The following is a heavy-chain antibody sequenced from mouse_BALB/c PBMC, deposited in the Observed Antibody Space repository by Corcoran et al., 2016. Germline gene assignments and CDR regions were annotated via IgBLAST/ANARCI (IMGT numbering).Heavy chain of an antibody. CDR1: GFSLSTSGMV. CDR3: ARIAKTYWYFDV. V-gene: IGHV8-8*01. CDR2: IWLDDVK. D-gene: IGHD1-3*01. J-gene: IGHJ1*01. Sequence: QVTLKESGPGILQPSQTLSLTCSFSGFSLSTSGMVVGWISQPSGKGLEWLAHIWLDDVKRYNPALKSRLTISKDTSSSQVFLKIASVDTADTATYYFARIAKTYWYFDVWGAGTTVTVSS.